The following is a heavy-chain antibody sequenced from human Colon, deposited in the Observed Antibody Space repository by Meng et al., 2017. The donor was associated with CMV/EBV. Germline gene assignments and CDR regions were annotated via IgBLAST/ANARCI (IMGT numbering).Heavy chain of an antibody. CDR2: TSGSGTTT. J-gene: IGHJ4*02. Sequence: GGSLRLSCEASGFIFRNFEMNWVRQAPGEGLEWISFTSGSGTTTDYADSVKGRFTISRDNAKNTLYLQMNSLGVEDTAVYYCARGHLRAPDHGSWGQGTLVTVSS. CDR1: GFIFRNFE. V-gene: IGHV3-48*03. CDR3: ARGHLRAPDHGS. D-gene: IGHD3-10*01.